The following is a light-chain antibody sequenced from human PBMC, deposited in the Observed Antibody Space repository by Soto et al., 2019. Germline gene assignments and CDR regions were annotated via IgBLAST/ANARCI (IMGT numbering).Light chain of an antibody. CDR1: SSNVGSYNL. J-gene: IGLJ1*01. CDR2: EVS. CDR3: CSYAGSYTYV. Sequence: QSVLTQPASVSGSPGQSITISCTGTSSNVGSYNLVSWYQQHPGKAPKLMFYEVSKRRSGVSNRFSGSKSGNTASLTISGLQAEDEADYHCCSYAGSYTYVFGPGTKVTVL. V-gene: IGLV2-23*02.